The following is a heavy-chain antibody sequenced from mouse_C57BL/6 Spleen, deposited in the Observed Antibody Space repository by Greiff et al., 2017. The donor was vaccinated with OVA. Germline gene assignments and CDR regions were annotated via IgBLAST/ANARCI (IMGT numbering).Heavy chain of an antibody. CDR3: TTCRDWYFDV. D-gene: IGHD3-3*01. CDR1: GFNIKDDY. J-gene: IGHJ1*03. Sequence: VRLKQSGAELVRPGASVKLSCTASGFNIKDDYMHWVKQRPEQGLEWIGWIDPENGDTEYASKFQGKATITADTSSNTAYLQLSSLTSEDTAVYYCTTCRDWYFDVWGTGTTVTVSS. CDR2: IDPENGDT. V-gene: IGHV14-4*01.